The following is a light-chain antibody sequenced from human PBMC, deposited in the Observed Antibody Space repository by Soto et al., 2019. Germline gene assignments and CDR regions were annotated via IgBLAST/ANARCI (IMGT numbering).Light chain of an antibody. V-gene: IGKV3-20*01. CDR2: GAS. J-gene: IGKJ1*01. CDR1: QSVSSGN. CDR3: QQYDYSVWT. Sequence: EIVLTQSPGTLSLSPGERATLSCRASQSVSSGNLAWYQQKPGQAPRPLIYGASSRATGIPDRFSGSGSGTDFTLTISRLEPEDFAVYYCQQYDYSVWTFGQRTKVDI.